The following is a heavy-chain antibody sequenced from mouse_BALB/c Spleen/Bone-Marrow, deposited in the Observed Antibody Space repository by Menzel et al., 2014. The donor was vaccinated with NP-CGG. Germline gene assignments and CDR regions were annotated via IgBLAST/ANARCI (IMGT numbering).Heavy chain of an antibody. CDR2: INPSNGGT. CDR1: GYTFTSYY. CDR3: TRGRRDAMAY. J-gene: IGHJ4*01. V-gene: IGHV1S81*02. Sequence: VQLQQSGAELVKPGASGKLSCKASGYTFTSYYMYWVKQRPGQGLEWIGEINPSNGGTNFNEKFKSKATLTVDKSSSTAYMQLSSLTSEDSAVYYCTRGRRDAMAYWGQGTSVTVSS.